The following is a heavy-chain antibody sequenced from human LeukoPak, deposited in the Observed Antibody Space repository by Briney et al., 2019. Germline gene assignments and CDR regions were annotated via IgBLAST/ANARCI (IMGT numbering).Heavy chain of an antibody. CDR1: GGSIWSYY. CDR2: IYYSGST. V-gene: IGHV4-59*08. D-gene: IGHD3-16*01. J-gene: IGHJ6*03. CDR3: ATPLRRYYYMDV. Sequence: SDTLSLTCTVSGGSIWSYYWRWILESPGRGVEGIGYIYYSGSTNSNPSLKSRVTISVDTSKNQFSLKRSSVTAADTAVYYWATPLRRYYYMDVWGKGTTVTVSS.